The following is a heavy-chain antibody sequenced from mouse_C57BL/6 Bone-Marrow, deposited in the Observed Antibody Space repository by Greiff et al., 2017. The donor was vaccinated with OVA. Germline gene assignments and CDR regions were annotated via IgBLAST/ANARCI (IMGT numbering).Heavy chain of an antibody. V-gene: IGHV1-80*01. D-gene: IGHD2-5*01. CDR3: ARENSNYEYYYAMDY. CDR1: GYAFSSYW. J-gene: IGHJ4*01. CDR2: IYPGDGDT. Sequence: VQLQQSGAELVKPGASVKISCKASGYAFSSYWMNWVKQRPGKGLEWIGQIYPGDGDTNYNGKFKGKATLTADKSSSTAYMQLSSLTSEDSAVYCCARENSNYEYYYAMDYWGQGTSVTVSS.